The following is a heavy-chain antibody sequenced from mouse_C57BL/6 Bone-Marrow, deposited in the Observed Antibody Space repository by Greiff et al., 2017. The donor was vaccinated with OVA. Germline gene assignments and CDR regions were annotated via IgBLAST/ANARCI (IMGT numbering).Heavy chain of an antibody. CDR3: ARRITTVVRRVSLYWYFDV. J-gene: IGHJ1*03. V-gene: IGHV1-69*01. Sequence: QVQLQQPGAELVMPGASVKLSCKASGYTFTSYWMHWVKQRPGQGLEWIGEIDPSDSYTNYNQKFKGKSTLTVDKSSSTAYMQLSRLTSEDSAVYYCARRITTVVRRVSLYWYFDVWGTGTTVTVSS. CDR1: GYTFTSYW. CDR2: IDPSDSYT. D-gene: IGHD1-1*01.